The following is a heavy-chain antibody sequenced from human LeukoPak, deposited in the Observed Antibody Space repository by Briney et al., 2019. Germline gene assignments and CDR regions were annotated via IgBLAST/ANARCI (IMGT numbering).Heavy chain of an antibody. Sequence: SETLSLTCSVSGGSISRRSYSWGWIRQTPGKGLEWIGNIDYSGTTYYTPSLKSRITFSVDTSKNQFSLRLSSVTAADTAVYYCARDDLRSDWFDPWGQGTLVIVSS. CDR2: IDYSGTT. J-gene: IGHJ5*02. CDR1: GGSISRRSYS. CDR3: ARDDLRSDWFDP. V-gene: IGHV4-39*07.